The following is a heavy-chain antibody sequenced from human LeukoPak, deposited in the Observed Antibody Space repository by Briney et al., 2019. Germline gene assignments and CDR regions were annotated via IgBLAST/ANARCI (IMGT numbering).Heavy chain of an antibody. CDR3: ARSYCSSASCPIDY. V-gene: IGHV3-30-3*01. Sequence: PGTSPRLSCEASGFTFSNCAMHWVRQAPGKGLEWVSVISYDGTNKHYADSVKGRFTISRDNSKNTLYLQMNNLRSEDTAMYYCARSYCSSASCPIDYWGQGTLVTVSS. CDR1: GFTFSNCA. D-gene: IGHD2-2*01. J-gene: IGHJ4*02. CDR2: ISYDGTNK.